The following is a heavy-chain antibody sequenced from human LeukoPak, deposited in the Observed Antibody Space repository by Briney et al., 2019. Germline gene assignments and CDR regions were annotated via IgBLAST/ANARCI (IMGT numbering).Heavy chain of an antibody. CDR1: GGTFSSYA. CDR2: IIPIFGTA. Sequence: GASVKVSCKASGGTFSSYAISWVRQAPGQGLEWMGGIIPIFGTANYAQKFQGRVTITADESTSTAYMELSSLRSEDTAVYYCARVATGEANYYDSSGYDEYYFDYWGQGTLVTVSS. J-gene: IGHJ4*02. V-gene: IGHV1-69*13. CDR3: ARVATGEANYYDSSGYDEYYFDY. D-gene: IGHD3-22*01.